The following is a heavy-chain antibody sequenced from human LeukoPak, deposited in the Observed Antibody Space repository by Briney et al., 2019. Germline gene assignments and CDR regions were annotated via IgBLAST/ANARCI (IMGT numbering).Heavy chain of an antibody. D-gene: IGHD2-15*01. CDR1: GFSLSTSAVG. J-gene: IGHJ4*02. CDR2: IYWDDDK. V-gene: IGHV2-5*02. Sequence: SGPTLVNPTQTLTVTCTFSGFSLSTSAVGVGWIRQPPTKALEWLDFIYWDDDKRYRPSLKSRLSLNKDTSKNQVVLTMTNMDPVDTATYYCAHAPLGYFDYWGQGTLVTVSS. CDR3: AHAPLGYFDY.